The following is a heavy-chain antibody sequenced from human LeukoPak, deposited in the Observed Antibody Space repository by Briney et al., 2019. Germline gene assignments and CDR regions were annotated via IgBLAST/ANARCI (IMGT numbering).Heavy chain of an antibody. D-gene: IGHD3-22*01. J-gene: IGHJ6*02. V-gene: IGHV1-8*01. CDR3: ARGRMRDYYDSWKWYYYYGMDV. CDR1: GYTFTSYD. CDR2: MNPNSGNT. Sequence: ASVKVSCKASGYTFTSYDINWVRQATGQGLEWMGWMNPNSGNTGYAQKFQGRVTMTRNTSISTAYMELSSLRSEDTAVYYCARGRMRDYYDSWKWYYYYGMDVWGQGTTVTVSS.